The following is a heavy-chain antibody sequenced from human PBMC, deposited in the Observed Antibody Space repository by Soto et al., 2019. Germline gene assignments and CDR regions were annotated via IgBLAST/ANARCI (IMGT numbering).Heavy chain of an antibody. V-gene: IGHV1-8*01. CDR3: ARDNTGRIQLLPEKWYYGMDV. Sequence: ASVKVSCKASGYTFTSYDIDRVRQATGQGLEWMGWMNPNSGNTGYAQKFQGRVTMTRDAATSTAYMDLSSLRSEDTAVYYCARDNTGRIQLLPEKWYYGMDVWGQGTTVTVS. CDR2: MNPNSGNT. D-gene: IGHD5-18*01. J-gene: IGHJ6*02. CDR1: GYTFTSYD.